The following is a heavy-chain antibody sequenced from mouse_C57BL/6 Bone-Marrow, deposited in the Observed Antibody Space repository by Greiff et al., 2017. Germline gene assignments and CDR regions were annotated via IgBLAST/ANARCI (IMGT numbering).Heavy chain of an antibody. CDR1: GYTFTSYG. D-gene: IGHD2-2*01. Sequence: QVQLQQSGAELARPGASVKLSCKASGYTFTSYGISWVKQRTGQGLEWIGEIYPRSGNTSYNEKFKGKATLTADKSSSTAYMELRSLTSEDSAVYFCANLWLRRRRFAYWGQGTLVTVSA. V-gene: IGHV1-81*01. J-gene: IGHJ3*01. CDR3: ANLWLRRRRFAY. CDR2: IYPRSGNT.